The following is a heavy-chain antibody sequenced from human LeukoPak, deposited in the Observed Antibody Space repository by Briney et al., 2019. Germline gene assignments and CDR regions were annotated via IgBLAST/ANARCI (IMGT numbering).Heavy chain of an antibody. D-gene: IGHD3-10*01. CDR3: ARRAITQNYYGSGSYRGNFDY. CDR2: IYYSGST. J-gene: IGHJ4*02. V-gene: IGHV4-39*07. Sequence: SETLSLTCTVSGGSISSTSSYWGWIRQPPGKGLEWIATIYYSGSTNYNPSLKSRVTISVDTSKNQFSLKLSSVTAADTAVYYCARRAITQNYYGSGSYRGNFDYWGQGTLVTVSS. CDR1: GGSISSTSSY.